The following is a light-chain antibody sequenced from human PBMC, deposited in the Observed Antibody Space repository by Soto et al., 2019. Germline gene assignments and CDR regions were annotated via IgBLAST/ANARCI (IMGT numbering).Light chain of an antibody. CDR1: SSDVGGYDY. CDR2: EVT. Sequence: QSALTQPASVSGSPGQSITISCTGTSSDVGGYDYVSWYQLHPGKAPKLMVFEVTNRPSGVSSRFSGSKSGNTASLTISGLQAEDEADYFCSSYSISTAYLFGNGTKVTVL. V-gene: IGLV2-14*01. J-gene: IGLJ1*01. CDR3: SSYSISTAYL.